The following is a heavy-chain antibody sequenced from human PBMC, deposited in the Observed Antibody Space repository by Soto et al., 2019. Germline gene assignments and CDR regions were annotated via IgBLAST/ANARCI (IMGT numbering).Heavy chain of an antibody. CDR3: VRVYGEIDY. J-gene: IGHJ4*02. Sequence: GASVKVSCKASGYTFTNYDINWLRQATGQGLEWMGWTNPKSGNTGYAQQFQGRVIMTRSTSTSTAYMELSSLRSEDTAVYYCVRVYGEIDYWGQGTLVTVSS. CDR1: GYTFTNYD. D-gene: IGHD4-17*01. V-gene: IGHV1-8*01. CDR2: TNPKSGNT.